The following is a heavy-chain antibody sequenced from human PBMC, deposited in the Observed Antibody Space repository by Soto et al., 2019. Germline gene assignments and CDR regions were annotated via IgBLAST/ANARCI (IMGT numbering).Heavy chain of an antibody. J-gene: IGHJ6*02. D-gene: IGHD1-7*01. CDR1: GYTFTSYG. Sequence: QVQLVQSGAEVKKPGASVKVSCKASGYTFTSYGINWVRQAPGQGLEWMGWISAYNGNTNYAQKLQGRVTMTTDTSTSTAYMELRSLRSDDTAVSSCARVITGTTFYYYYGMDVWGQGTTVTVSS. CDR3: ARVITGTTFYYYYGMDV. CDR2: ISAYNGNT. V-gene: IGHV1-18*01.